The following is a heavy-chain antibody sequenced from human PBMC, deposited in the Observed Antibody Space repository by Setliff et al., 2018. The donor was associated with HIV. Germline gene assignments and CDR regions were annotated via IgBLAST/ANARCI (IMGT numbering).Heavy chain of an antibody. CDR2: INHSGST. CDR3: NIYYYYYMGV. Sequence: PSETLSLTCAVYGGSFSGYYWSWIRQPPGKGLEWIGEINHSGSTNYNPSLKSRVTISVDTSKNQFSLKLSSVTAADTAVYYCNIYYYYYMGVWGKGTTVTVSS. CDR1: GGSFSGYY. J-gene: IGHJ6*03. V-gene: IGHV4-34*01.